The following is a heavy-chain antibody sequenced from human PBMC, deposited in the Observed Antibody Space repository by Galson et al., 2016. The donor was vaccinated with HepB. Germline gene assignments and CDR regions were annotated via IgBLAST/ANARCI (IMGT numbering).Heavy chain of an antibody. CDR1: GYTFTSYH. CDR2: INPSAGGA. V-gene: IGHV1-46*01. D-gene: IGHD6-6*01. CDR3: ARYSVRGPGSSRILDY. J-gene: IGHJ4*02. Sequence: SVKVSCKASGYTFTSYHIHWVRQAPGQGLEWMGIINPSAGGARYGQKFQDRVTMTRDTSTSTVYMELSSLRSEDTAVYYCARYSVRGPGSSRILDYWGQGTLVTVTS.